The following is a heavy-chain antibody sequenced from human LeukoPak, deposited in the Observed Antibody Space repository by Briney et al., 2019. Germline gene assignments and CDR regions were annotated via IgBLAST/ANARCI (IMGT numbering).Heavy chain of an antibody. CDR3: ARDCRDGYNIGAFDI. D-gene: IGHD5-24*01. CDR2: ISAYNGNT. Sequence: ASVKVSCKASGYTFTSYGISWVRQAPGQGLEWMGWISAYNGNTNYAQKLQGRVTMTTDTSTSTAYMELRSLRSDDTAVYYCARDCRDGYNIGAFDIWGQGTMVTVSS. J-gene: IGHJ3*02. V-gene: IGHV1-18*01. CDR1: GYTFTSYG.